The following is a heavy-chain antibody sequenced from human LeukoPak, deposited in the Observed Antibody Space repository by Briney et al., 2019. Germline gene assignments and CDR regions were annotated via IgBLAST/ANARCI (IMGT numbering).Heavy chain of an antibody. J-gene: IGHJ4*02. D-gene: IGHD3-3*01. CDR1: GFTFSSYG. CDR2: ISGSGGST. CDR3: AKDLFGVVISVVDY. Sequence: PGGSLRLSCAASGFTFSSYGMSWVRQAPGKGLEWVSGISGSGGSTYYADSVKGRFTISRDNSKNTLYLQMNSLRAEDTAVYYCAKDLFGVVISVVDYWGQGTLVTVSS. V-gene: IGHV3-23*01.